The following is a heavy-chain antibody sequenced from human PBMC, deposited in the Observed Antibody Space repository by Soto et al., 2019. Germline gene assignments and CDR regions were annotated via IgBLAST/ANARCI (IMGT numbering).Heavy chain of an antibody. CDR1: GGSITSSSY. Sequence: QLQLQESGPGLVKPSETLSLSCTVSGGSITSSSYWGWIRQPPGKGLEWIGSIYSTGNTYYNPSLKGRVTISADTSKNQFSLNLSSGTAADTAVYYCRSSSRYSTDGWGQGTTVYVSS. J-gene: IGHJ6*02. D-gene: IGHD6-13*01. V-gene: IGHV4-39*01. CDR3: RSSSRYSTDG. CDR2: IYSTGNT.